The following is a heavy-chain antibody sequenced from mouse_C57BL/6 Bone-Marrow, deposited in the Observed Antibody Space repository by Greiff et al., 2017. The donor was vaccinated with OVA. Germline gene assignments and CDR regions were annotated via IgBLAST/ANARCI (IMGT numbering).Heavy chain of an antibody. CDR3: ARSHYYGSSYEGYFDY. V-gene: IGHV1-82*01. D-gene: IGHD1-1*01. CDR1: GYAFSSSW. Sequence: VQLQQSGPELVKPGASVKISCKASGYAFSSSWMNWVKQRPGKGPEWIGRIYPGDGDTNYNGKFKGKATLTADKSSSTAYMQLSSLTSEDSAVYFCARSHYYGSSYEGYFDYWGQGTTLTVSS. J-gene: IGHJ2*01. CDR2: IYPGDGDT.